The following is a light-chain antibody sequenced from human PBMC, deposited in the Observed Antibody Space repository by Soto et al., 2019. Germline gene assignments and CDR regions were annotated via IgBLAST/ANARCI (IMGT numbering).Light chain of an antibody. Sequence: EIVMTQSPATLSVSPGARATLFCRASQSVGRKLAWYQQTRGQAPRLLIYGASTRATGVPARFSGSGSGTEFTLTISNVQSEDFAVDHCQQYDKWPRTFGQGNKVEI. V-gene: IGKV3-15*01. CDR3: QQYDKWPRT. J-gene: IGKJ1*01. CDR2: GAS. CDR1: QSVGRK.